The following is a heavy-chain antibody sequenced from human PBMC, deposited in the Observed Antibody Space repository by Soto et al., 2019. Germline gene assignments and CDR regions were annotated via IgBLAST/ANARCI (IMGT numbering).Heavy chain of an antibody. D-gene: IGHD3-10*01. Sequence: PSETLSLTCAVYGGSFSGYYWSWIRQPPGKGLEWIGEINHSGGTRYNPSLTSRVTISLDTSKSQFSLKLSSVTAADTAVYYCARGGSGSYYNDSQYYYYMDVWGKGTTVTVSS. J-gene: IGHJ6*03. V-gene: IGHV4-34*01. CDR2: INHSGGT. CDR1: GGSFSGYY. CDR3: ARGGSGSYYNDSQYYYYMDV.